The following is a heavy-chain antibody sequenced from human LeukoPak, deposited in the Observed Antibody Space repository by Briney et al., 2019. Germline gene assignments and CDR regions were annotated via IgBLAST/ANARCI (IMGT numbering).Heavy chain of an antibody. D-gene: IGHD3-16*01. V-gene: IGHV3-30-3*01. CDR1: GFTFSSYA. Sequence: GESLRLSCAASGFTFSSYAMHWVRQAPGKGLEWVAVISYDGSNKYYADSVKGRFTISRDNSKNTLYLQMNSLRAEDTAVYYCARDPMTTYAFDIWGQGTMVTVSS. J-gene: IGHJ3*02. CDR3: ARDPMTTYAFDI. CDR2: ISYDGSNK.